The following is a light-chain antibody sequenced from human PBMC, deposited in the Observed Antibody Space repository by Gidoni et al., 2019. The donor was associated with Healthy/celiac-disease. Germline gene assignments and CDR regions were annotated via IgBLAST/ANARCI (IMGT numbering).Light chain of an antibody. J-gene: IGLJ2*01. CDR1: SSHVGSYNL. Sequence: QSALTPPASVSGSPGQSITISCTGTSSHVGSYNLVSCYQQHPGKAPKLMIYEGSKRPSGVSNRFSGSKSGNTASLTISGRQAEDEADYYCCSYAGSSTVVFGGGTKLTVL. CDR2: EGS. V-gene: IGLV2-23*01. CDR3: CSYAGSSTVV.